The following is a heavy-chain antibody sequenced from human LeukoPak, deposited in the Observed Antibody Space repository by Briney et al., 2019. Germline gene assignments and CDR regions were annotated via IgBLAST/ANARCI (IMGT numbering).Heavy chain of an antibody. Sequence: ASVKVSCKASGYTFTGYYMHWVRQAPGQGLEWMGWINPNSGGTNYAQKFQGRVTMTRDTSISIAYMELSRLRSDDTAVYYCARAPPETSDFDYWGQGTLVTVSS. CDR1: GYTFTGYY. CDR3: ARAPPETSDFDY. CDR2: INPNSGGT. V-gene: IGHV1-2*02. D-gene: IGHD6-6*01. J-gene: IGHJ4*02.